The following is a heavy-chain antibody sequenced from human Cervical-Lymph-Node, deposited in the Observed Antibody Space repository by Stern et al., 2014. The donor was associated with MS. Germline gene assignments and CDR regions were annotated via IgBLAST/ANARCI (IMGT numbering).Heavy chain of an antibody. Sequence: MQLVESGGGVVQPGRSLRLSCAATGFNFSSYAMQWVRQAPGKGLEWVAVVSYDGSKAYYADSVKGLFTISRDNSKKTLFLQMNSLRLEDTADYYCARDLLWFGEFDWGAMDVWGHGTTVTVSS. CDR1: GFNFSSYA. CDR2: VSYDGSKA. D-gene: IGHD3-10*01. V-gene: IGHV3-30-3*01. J-gene: IGHJ6*02. CDR3: ARDLLWFGEFDWGAMDV.